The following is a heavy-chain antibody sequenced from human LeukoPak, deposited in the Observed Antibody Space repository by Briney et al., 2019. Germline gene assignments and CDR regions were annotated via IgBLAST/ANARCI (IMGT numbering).Heavy chain of an antibody. CDR3: ARRAAVARRDAFDI. CDR2: ISSYNGNT. Sequence: ASVKVSFKASGYTFTSYGISWVRQAPGQGLEWMGWISSYNGNTNYAQKLQGRVTMSTDTSTGTAYMELRSLRSDDTAVYYCARRAAVARRDAFDIWGQGTMVTVSS. CDR1: GYTFTSYG. V-gene: IGHV1-18*01. D-gene: IGHD6-19*01. J-gene: IGHJ3*02.